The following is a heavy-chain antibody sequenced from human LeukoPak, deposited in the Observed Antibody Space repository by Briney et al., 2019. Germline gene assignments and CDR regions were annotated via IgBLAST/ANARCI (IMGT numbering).Heavy chain of an antibody. CDR1: GVSISRGSYY. CDR2: IYNSGST. Sequence: SQTLSLTCIVSGVSISRGSYYWSWIRQPAGKGLEWMGRIYNSGSTNYNPSLKSRVTISTDMSKNQISLKLSSVTAADTAVYYCARGYSSSSYYFDSWGQGTLVSVSS. CDR3: ARGYSSSSYYFDS. J-gene: IGHJ4*02. V-gene: IGHV4-61*02. D-gene: IGHD6-6*01.